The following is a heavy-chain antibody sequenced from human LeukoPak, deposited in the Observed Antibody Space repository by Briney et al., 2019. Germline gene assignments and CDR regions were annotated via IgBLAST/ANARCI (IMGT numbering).Heavy chain of an antibody. J-gene: IGHJ4*02. CDR2: ISGSGYT. Sequence: PGGSLRLSCAASGFTFSTYGMSWVRQAPGKGLEWVSAISGSGYTYYADSVKGRFTISRDISKDTLYLQMNSLRDVDTAVYYCAKGIVVLPAAMDYWGQGALVTVSS. CDR3: AKGIVVLPAAMDY. CDR1: GFTFSTYG. D-gene: IGHD2-2*01. V-gene: IGHV3-23*01.